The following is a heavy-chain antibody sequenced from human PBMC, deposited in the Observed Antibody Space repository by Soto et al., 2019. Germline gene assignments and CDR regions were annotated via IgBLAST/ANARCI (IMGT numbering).Heavy chain of an antibody. Sequence: GGSLRLSCAASGFTFSDYYMSWVRQAPGKGLEWVGFIRSKAYGGTTEYAASVKGRFTISRDDSKSIAYLQMNSLKTEDTAVYYCTRGVGYCSSTSCYNSWGQGTLVTVSS. CDR3: TRGVGYCSSTSCYNS. CDR1: GFTFSDYY. D-gene: IGHD2-2*02. V-gene: IGHV3-49*04. CDR2: IRSKAYGGTT. J-gene: IGHJ5*02.